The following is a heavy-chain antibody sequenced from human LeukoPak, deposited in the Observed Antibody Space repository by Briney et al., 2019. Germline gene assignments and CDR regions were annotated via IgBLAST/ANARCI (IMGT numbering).Heavy chain of an antibody. J-gene: IGHJ4*02. CDR2: IYSGGST. D-gene: IGHD3-22*01. V-gene: IGHV3-53*01. Sequence: PGGSLRLSCAASGFTVSSNYMSWVRQAPGKGLEWVSVIYSGGSTYYADSVKGRFTISRDNSKNTLYLQMNSLRAEDTAVYYCARWGYYDSSGYFDYWGQGTLVTVSS. CDR1: GFTVSSNY. CDR3: ARWGYYDSSGYFDY.